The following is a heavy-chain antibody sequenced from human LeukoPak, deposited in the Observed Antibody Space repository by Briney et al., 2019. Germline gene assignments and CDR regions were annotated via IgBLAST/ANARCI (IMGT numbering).Heavy chain of an antibody. J-gene: IGHJ3*02. CDR3: AREVYDSSGYDYYRPAFDI. CDR1: GLTFSNYG. D-gene: IGHD3-22*01. V-gene: IGHV3-30*03. Sequence: PGGSLRLSCAASGLTFSNYGMHWVRQAPGKGLEWVAVIPYDGFNPYYADSVKGRFSISRDNAKNSLYLQMNSLRAEDTAVHYCAREVYDSSGYDYYRPAFDIWGQGTMVTVSS. CDR2: IPYDGFNP.